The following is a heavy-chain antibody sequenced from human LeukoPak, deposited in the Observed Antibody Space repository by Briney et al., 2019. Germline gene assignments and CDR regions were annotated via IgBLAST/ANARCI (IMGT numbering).Heavy chain of an antibody. J-gene: IGHJ5*02. CDR2: INPIFGIA. CDR1: GGTFSSYA. CDR3: AREGEVGATRSYWFDP. D-gene: IGHD1-26*01. Sequence: SVKVSCKASGGTFSSYAISWVRQAPGQGLEWMGRINPIFGIANYAQKFQGRVTITADKSTSTAYMELSSLRSEDTAVYYCAREGEVGATRSYWFDPWGQGTLVTVSS. V-gene: IGHV1-69*04.